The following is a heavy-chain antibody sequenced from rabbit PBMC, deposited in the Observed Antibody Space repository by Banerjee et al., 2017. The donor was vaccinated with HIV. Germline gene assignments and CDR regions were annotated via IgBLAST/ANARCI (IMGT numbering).Heavy chain of an antibody. CDR3: ARGSHYYGDIYVGDFGTFDS. V-gene: IGHV1S40*01. CDR2: IYGSIAGAT. D-gene: IGHD2-1*01. CDR1: GFSFSSGYW. Sequence: QSLEESGGDLVQPGAPLTLTCTVSGFSFSSGYWICWVRQAPGKGLEWIACIYGSIAGATYYASWARGRFTISKTSSTTVTLQMTSLTAADTATYLCARGSHYYGDIYVGDFGTFDSRGPGTLVTVS. J-gene: IGHJ2*01.